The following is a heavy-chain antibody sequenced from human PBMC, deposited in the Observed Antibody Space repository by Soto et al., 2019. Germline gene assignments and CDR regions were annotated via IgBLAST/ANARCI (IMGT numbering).Heavy chain of an antibody. V-gene: IGHV3-30*18. CDR3: AKERTIVVVVAAPPDV. CDR2: ISYDGSNK. CDR1: GFTFSSYG. D-gene: IGHD2-15*01. Sequence: GGSLRLSCAASGFTFSSYGMHWVRQAPGKGLEWVAVISYDGSNKYYADSVKGRFTISRDNSKNTLYLQMNSLRAEDTAVYYCAKERTIVVVVAAPPDVWGQGTTVTVSS. J-gene: IGHJ6*02.